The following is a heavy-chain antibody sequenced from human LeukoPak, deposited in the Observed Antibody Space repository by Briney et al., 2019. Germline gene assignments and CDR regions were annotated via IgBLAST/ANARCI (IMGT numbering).Heavy chain of an antibody. CDR2: MNPNSGNT. J-gene: IGHJ5*02. Sequence: ASVKVSCKASGYTFNSYDINWVRQATGQGLEWMGWMNPNSGNTGYAQQFQGSVTMTRNTSISTAYMELSSLRSEDTAVYYCARFGDMKYCSGGSCYGTYNWFDPWGQGTLVTVSS. CDR3: ARFGDMKYCSGGSCYGTYNWFDP. D-gene: IGHD2-15*01. CDR1: GYTFNSYD. V-gene: IGHV1-8*01.